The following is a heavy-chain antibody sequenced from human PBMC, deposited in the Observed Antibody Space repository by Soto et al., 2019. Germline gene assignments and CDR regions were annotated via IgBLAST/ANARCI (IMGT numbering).Heavy chain of an antibody. J-gene: IGHJ4*02. Sequence: ASVNVSCKASGYTFTSYGISWVRQAPGQGLEWMGWISAYNGNTNYAQKLQGRVTMTTDTSTSTAYMELRSLRSDDTAVYYCARDYRDFWSGYLGFDYWGQGTLVTVSS. CDR1: GYTFTSYG. CDR2: ISAYNGNT. CDR3: ARDYRDFWSGYLGFDY. V-gene: IGHV1-18*01. D-gene: IGHD3-3*01.